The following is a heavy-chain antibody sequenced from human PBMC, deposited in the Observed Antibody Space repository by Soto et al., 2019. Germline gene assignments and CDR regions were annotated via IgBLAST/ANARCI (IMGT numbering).Heavy chain of an antibody. CDR2: VSSSGSST. J-gene: IGHJ4*02. CDR1: GFTFSNYD. CDR3: ARRDCGSGTNCEFGARAFAY. V-gene: IGHV3-23*01. D-gene: IGHD3-3*01. Sequence: EVQLLESGGGLVQPGGSLRLSCAASGFTFSNYDMTWVRQAPGKGLEWVSSVSSSGSSTYYADSVKGRFTISRDNPKNTLYLHMSSLSAADTAVYFCARRDCGSGTNCEFGARAFAYWGQGNLVTVTS.